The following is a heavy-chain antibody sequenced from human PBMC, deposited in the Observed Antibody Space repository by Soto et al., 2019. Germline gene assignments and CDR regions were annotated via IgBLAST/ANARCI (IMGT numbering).Heavy chain of an antibody. CDR2: ISSSSSYI. CDR3: ARAYGYSYGHDAFDI. CDR1: GFTFSSYS. J-gene: IGHJ3*02. Sequence: GGSLRLSCAASGFTFSSYSMNWVRQAPGKGLEWVSSISSSSSYIYYADSVKGRFTISRDNAKNSLYLQMNSLRAEDTAVYYCARAYGYSYGHDAFDIWGQGTMVTVSS. V-gene: IGHV3-21*01. D-gene: IGHD5-18*01.